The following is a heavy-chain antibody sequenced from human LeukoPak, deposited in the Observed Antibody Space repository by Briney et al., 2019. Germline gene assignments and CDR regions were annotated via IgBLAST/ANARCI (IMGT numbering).Heavy chain of an antibody. D-gene: IGHD1-14*01. CDR2: INPDSGGT. CDR1: GYTFSDYY. J-gene: IGHJ5*02. V-gene: IGHV1-2*02. CDR3: ARDHLLFRQPPNWFDP. Sequence: ASVKVSCNASGYTFSDYYMHWVRQAPGQGLEWMGWINPDSGGTKYAQKFQDRVTMTSDTSISTAYMELSRLRSDDTAVYYCARDHLLFRQPPNWFDPWGQGTLVTVSS.